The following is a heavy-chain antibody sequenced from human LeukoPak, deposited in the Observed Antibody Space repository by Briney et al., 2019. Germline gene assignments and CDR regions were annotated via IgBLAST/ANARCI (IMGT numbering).Heavy chain of an antibody. Sequence: ASVKVSCKASGYNFNGYYIHWVRQAPGQGPEWMGWMNPDSGGTKYAQKFQGRVTMTRDTSISTAYMELSSLRSDDTAVYYCARDRTESTRFDPWGQGTLVTVSS. J-gene: IGHJ5*02. CDR2: MNPDSGGT. CDR1: GYNFNGYY. CDR3: ARDRTESTRFDP. V-gene: IGHV1-2*02. D-gene: IGHD3-10*01.